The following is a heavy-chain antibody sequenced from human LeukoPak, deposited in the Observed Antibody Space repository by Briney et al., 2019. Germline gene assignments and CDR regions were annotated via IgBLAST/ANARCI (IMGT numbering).Heavy chain of an antibody. Sequence: SETLSLTCTVSGGSISSYYWSWLRQPAGKGLEWIWRIYTSGSTNYNPSLKSRVTMSVDTSKNQFSLKLSSVTAADTAVYYCARSGGSGWYISSWFDPWGQGTLVTVSS. CDR3: ARSGGSGWYISSWFDP. D-gene: IGHD6-19*01. CDR2: IYTSGST. CDR1: GGSISSYY. V-gene: IGHV4-4*07. J-gene: IGHJ5*02.